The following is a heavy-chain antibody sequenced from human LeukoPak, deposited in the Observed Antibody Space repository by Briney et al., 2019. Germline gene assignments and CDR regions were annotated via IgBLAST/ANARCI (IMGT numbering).Heavy chain of an antibody. CDR3: AREQYGDYPDY. V-gene: IGHV4-61*02. D-gene: IGHD4-17*01. CDR2: IYTSGST. J-gene: IGHJ4*02. Sequence: SQTLSLTCTVSGGSISSGSYYWSWIRQPAGKGLEWIGRIYTSGSTNYSPSLKSRVTISVDTSKNQFSLKLSSVTAADTAVYYCAREQYGDYPDYWGQGTLVTVSS. CDR1: GGSISSGSYY.